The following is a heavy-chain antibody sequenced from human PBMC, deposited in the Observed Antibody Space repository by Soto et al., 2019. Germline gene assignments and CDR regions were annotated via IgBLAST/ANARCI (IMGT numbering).Heavy chain of an antibody. D-gene: IGHD6-19*01. CDR1: GGSISSGGYY. CDR2: IYYSGST. J-gene: IGHJ3*02. CDR3: ASRYSSGWYGYDAFDI. Sequence: TLSLTCTVSGGSISSGGYYWSWIRQHPGKGLEWIGYIYYSGSTYYNPSLKSRVTISVDTSKNQFSLKLSSVTAADTAVYYCASRYSSGWYGYDAFDIWGQGTMVTVSS. V-gene: IGHV4-31*03.